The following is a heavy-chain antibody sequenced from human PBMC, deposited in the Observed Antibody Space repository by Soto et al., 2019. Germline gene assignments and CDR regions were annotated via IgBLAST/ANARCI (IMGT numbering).Heavy chain of an antibody. D-gene: IGHD3-22*01. CDR3: TTDSSGSVYYNGGLFDY. V-gene: IGHV3-15*01. CDR1: GFTFSNAW. CDR2: IKSKTDGGTT. Sequence: EVQLVESGGGLVKPGGSLRLSCAASGFTFSNAWMNWVRQAPGKGLEWVGRIKSKTDGGTTDYAAPVKGRFTISRDDSKTTLYLKMTGLKTEDTAVYYCTTDSSGSVYYNGGLFDYWAREPWSPSPQ. J-gene: IGHJ4*02.